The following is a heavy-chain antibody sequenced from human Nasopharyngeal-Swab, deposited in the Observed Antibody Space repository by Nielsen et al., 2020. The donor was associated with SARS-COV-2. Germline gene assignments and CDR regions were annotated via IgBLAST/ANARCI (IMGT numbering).Heavy chain of an antibody. J-gene: IGHJ3*02. CDR2: ISAYNGST. D-gene: IGHD4-23*01. V-gene: IGHV1-18*01. CDR3: ASPATVVTLDAFDI. CDR1: GYTFTSYG. Sequence: ASVKVSCKASGYTFTSYGISWVRQAPGQGLEWMGWISAYNGSTNYAQKLQGRVTMTTDTSTSTAYMELRSLRSGDTAVYYCASPATVVTLDAFDIWGQGTMVTVSS.